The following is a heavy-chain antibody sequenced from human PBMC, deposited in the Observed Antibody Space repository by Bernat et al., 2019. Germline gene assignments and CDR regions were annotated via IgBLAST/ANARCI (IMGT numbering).Heavy chain of an antibody. CDR2: IYYSGST. D-gene: IGHD6-19*01. CDR1: GGSISSYY. Sequence: QVQLQESGPGLVKPSETLSLTCTVSGGSISSYYWSWIRQPPGKGLEWIGYIYYSGSTNYNPSLKSRVTISVDTSKNQFSLKLSSVTAADTAVYYCAREGKGRAVARKRAFDIWGQGTMVTVSS. CDR3: AREGKGRAVARKRAFDI. J-gene: IGHJ3*02. V-gene: IGHV4-59*01.